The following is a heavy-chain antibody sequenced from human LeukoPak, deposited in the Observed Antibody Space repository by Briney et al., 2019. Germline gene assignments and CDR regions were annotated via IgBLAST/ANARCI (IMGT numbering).Heavy chain of an antibody. CDR1: GFTFSSYG. D-gene: IGHD1-1*01. V-gene: IGHV3-30*02. CDR3: AKDGHWTFDY. Sequence: GGSLRLSCAASGFTFSSYGMHWVRQAPGKGLEWVAFIRYDGSNKYYADSVKGRFTISRDNSKNTLYLQMNSLGTEDTAVYFCAKDGHWTFDYWGQGTLVTVSS. CDR2: IRYDGSNK. J-gene: IGHJ4*02.